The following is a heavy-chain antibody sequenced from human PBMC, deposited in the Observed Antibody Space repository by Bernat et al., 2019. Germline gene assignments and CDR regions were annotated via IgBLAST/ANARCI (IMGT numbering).Heavy chain of an antibody. V-gene: IGHV4-31*03. J-gene: IGHJ6*03. Sequence: QVQLQESGPGLVKPSQTLSLTCTVSGGSISSGGYYWSWIRQHPGKGLEWIGYIYYSGSTYYNPSLKSRVTISVDTSKNQFSLKLSSVTAADTAVYYCARDSHDYIWGSYRPYYYYYMDVGGKGTTVTVSS. CDR2: IYYSGST. CDR3: ARDSHDYIWGSYRPYYYYYMDV. CDR1: GGSISSGGYY. D-gene: IGHD3-16*02.